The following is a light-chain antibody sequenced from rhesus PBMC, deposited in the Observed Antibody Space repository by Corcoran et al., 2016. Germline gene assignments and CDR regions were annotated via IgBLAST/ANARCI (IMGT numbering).Light chain of an antibody. CDR3: QHGYGTPYS. CDR1: ENVNNY. J-gene: IGKJ2*01. V-gene: IGKV1-74*01. Sequence: DIQMTQSPSSLSASVGDRVTITCRASENVNNYLNWYQQKPGKAPKLLIYKASTLQSGVSPRFSGRGSGTDYTFTICSLQPEDVATYYCQHGYGTPYSFGQGTKVEIK. CDR2: KAS.